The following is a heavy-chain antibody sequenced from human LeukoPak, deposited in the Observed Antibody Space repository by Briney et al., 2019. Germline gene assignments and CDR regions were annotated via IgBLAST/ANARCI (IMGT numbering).Heavy chain of an antibody. V-gene: IGHV3-30*04. J-gene: IGHJ4*02. D-gene: IGHD3-22*01. CDR3: ARDNYDSSTPYYFDY. Sequence: GGSLRLSCAASGFTFSSYAMHWVRQAPGKGLEWVAVTSYDGSKKYYADSVKGRFTISRDNAKNSLYLQMNSLRAEDTAVYYCARDNYDSSTPYYFDYWGQGTLVTVSS. CDR1: GFTFSSYA. CDR2: TSYDGSKK.